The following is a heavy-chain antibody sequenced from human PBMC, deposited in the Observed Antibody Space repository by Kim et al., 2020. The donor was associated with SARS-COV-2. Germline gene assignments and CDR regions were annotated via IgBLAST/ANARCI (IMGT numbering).Heavy chain of an antibody. D-gene: IGHD3-9*01. CDR2: ISGSGGST. CDR1: GFTFSSYA. V-gene: IGHV3-23*01. CDR3: AKDLTETQFDWLRNYYYGMDV. J-gene: IGHJ6*02. Sequence: GGSLRLSCAASGFTFSSYAMSWVRQAPGKGLEWVSAISGSGGSTYYADSVKGRFTISRDNSKNTLYLQMNSLRAEDTAVYYCAKDLTETQFDWLRNYYYGMDVWGQGTTVTVSS.